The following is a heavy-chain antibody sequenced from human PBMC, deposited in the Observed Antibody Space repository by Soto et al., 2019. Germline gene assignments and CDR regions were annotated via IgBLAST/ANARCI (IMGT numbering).Heavy chain of an antibody. CDR1: GGSIINSDYY. J-gene: IGHJ3*02. D-gene: IGHD3-9*01. V-gene: IGHV4-39*01. Sequence: SEALSLTCTVSGGSIINSDYYWGWIRQPPGKGLEWIGSLYRNGNNYSNPSLEGRVTISVDTSKNRFSLKLRSVTAADTAVYYCAKQSRPPGILTGYYLRFDIWGQGTMVTVSS. CDR2: LYRNGNN. CDR3: AKQSRPPGILTGYYLRFDI.